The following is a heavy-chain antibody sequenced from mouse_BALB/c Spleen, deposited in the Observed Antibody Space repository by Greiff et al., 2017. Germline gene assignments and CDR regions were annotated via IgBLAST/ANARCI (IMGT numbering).Heavy chain of an antibody. CDR1: GYTFTDYA. CDR2: ISTYYGDA. J-gene: IGHJ2*01. D-gene: IGHD1-1*01. CDR3: ARSSTTDYFDY. V-gene: IGHV1S137*01. Sequence: QVQLKESGAELVRPGVSVKISCKGSGYTFTDYAMHWVKQSHAKSLEWIGVISTYYGDASYNQKFKGKATMTVDKSSSTAYMELARLTSEDSAIYYCARSSTTDYFDYWGQGTTLTVSS.